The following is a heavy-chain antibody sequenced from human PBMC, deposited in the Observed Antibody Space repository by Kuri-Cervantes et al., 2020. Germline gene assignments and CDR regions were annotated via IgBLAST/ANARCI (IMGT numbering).Heavy chain of an antibody. CDR1: GGSISSYY. V-gene: IGHV4-4*07. D-gene: IGHD2-2*01. Sequence: ESLKISCTVSGGSISSYYWSWIRQPAGKGLEWIGRIYTSGSTNYNPSLKSRVTMSVDTSKNQFSLKLSSVTAADTAVYYCARGSSTSCYSYWGQGTLVTVSS. CDR2: IYTSGST. CDR3: ARGSSTSCYSY. J-gene: IGHJ4*02.